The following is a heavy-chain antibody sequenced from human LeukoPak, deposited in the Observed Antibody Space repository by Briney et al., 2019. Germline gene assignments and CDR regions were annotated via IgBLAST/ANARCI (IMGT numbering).Heavy chain of an antibody. CDR2: IYYSGST. J-gene: IGHJ3*02. CDR1: GGSISSYY. D-gene: IGHD6-6*01. Sequence: SETLSLTCTVSGGSISSYYWSWIRQPPGKGLEWIGYIYYSGSTNYNPSLKSRVTISVDTSKNQFSLKLSSVTAADTAVYYCARGNPLIAAPLPGAFDIWGQGTMVTVSS. CDR3: ARGNPLIAAPLPGAFDI. V-gene: IGHV4-59*08.